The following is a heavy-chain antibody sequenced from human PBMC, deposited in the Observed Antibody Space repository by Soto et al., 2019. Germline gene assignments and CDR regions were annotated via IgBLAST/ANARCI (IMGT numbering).Heavy chain of an antibody. CDR3: ARAESCNWNGPAFAI. CDR1: GFTFSDHY. J-gene: IGHJ3*02. CDR2: ISCSSSYT. D-gene: IGHD1-1*01. V-gene: IGHV3-11*05. Sequence: QVQLVESGGGLVKPGGSLRLSCAASGFTFSDHYMSWIRQAPGKGLEWVSDISCSSSYTKYADSVKGRVTISRDHAKNSMYLQRNSRRAEDRAVYYCARAESCNWNGPAFAIWGQGTMVTVSS.